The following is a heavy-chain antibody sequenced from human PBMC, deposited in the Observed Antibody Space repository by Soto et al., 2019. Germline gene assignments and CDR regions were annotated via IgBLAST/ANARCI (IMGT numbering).Heavy chain of an antibody. CDR1: GGTFSSYA. CDR3: GRGEGSSWYCYAFDI. Sequence: SVKVSCKASGGTFSSYAISWVRQAPGQGLEWMGGIIPIFGTANYAQKYQGRVTITADESTSTAYMELSSLRSEDTAVYYCGRGEGSSWYCYAFDIWGQGTMVTVSS. V-gene: IGHV1-69*13. J-gene: IGHJ3*02. CDR2: IIPIFGTA. D-gene: IGHD6-13*01.